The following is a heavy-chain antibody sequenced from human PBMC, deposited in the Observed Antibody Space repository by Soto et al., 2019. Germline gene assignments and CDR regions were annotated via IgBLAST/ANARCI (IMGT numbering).Heavy chain of an antibody. CDR3: ARGDMTTATTRPRYYGMDV. Sequence: SETLSLTCAVYGGSFSGYYWSWIRQPPGKGLEWIGEINHSGSTNYNPSLKSRVTISVDTSKNQFSLKLSSVTAADTAVYYCARGDMTTATTRPRYYGMDVWGQGTTVTVSS. J-gene: IGHJ6*02. CDR1: GGSFSGYY. V-gene: IGHV4-34*01. CDR2: INHSGST. D-gene: IGHD4-17*01.